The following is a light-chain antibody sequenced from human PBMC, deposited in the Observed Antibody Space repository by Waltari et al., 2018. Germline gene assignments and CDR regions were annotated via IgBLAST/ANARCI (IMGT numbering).Light chain of an antibody. CDR1: NSDVGGYNY. V-gene: IGLV2-14*03. CDR3: SSYTNRDTHVI. CDR2: DVN. Sequence: QSTLTQPASVSGSPGQSITISCNGTNSDVGGYNYVPWYQQLPGKAPKLMIYDVNKWPSGVSNRFSGSKSGNTASLTISGLQAEDEADYYCSSYTNRDTHVIFGGGTKLTVL. J-gene: IGLJ2*01.